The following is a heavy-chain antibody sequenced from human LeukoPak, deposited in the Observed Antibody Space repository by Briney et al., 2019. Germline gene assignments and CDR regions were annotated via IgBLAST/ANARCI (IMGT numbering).Heavy chain of an antibody. CDR3: ARASGVKGRAFDV. J-gene: IGHJ3*01. D-gene: IGHD3-10*01. CDR2: IHYSGST. Sequence: SETLSLTCTVSGGSISSYYWSWIRQPPGKGLEWIGYIHYSGSTNYNPSLKSRVTISVDTSKNQFSLKLTSVTAADTAVYYCARASGVKGRAFDVWGQGTMVTVSS. CDR1: GGSISSYY. V-gene: IGHV4-59*01.